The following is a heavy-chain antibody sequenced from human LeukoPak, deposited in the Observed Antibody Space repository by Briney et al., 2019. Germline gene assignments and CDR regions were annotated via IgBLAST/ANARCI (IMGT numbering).Heavy chain of an antibody. D-gene: IGHD3-22*01. V-gene: IGHV3-20*04. Sequence: GGSLRLSCTVSGFTVSSNPWSWVRQASGKGLEWVSGINWNGGSTGYADSVKGRFTISRDNAKNSLYLQMNSLRAEDTALYYCAKNVGSGYYFYFDCWGQGTPVTVSS. CDR2: INWNGGST. CDR1: GFTVSSNP. CDR3: AKNVGSGYYFYFDC. J-gene: IGHJ4*02.